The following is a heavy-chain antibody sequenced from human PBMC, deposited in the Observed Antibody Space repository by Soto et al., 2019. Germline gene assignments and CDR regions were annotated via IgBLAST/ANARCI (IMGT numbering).Heavy chain of an antibody. CDR1: RGSISSGGYY. D-gene: IGHD6-6*01. CDR2: IYSSGST. CDR3: ARGYSSSPYYFDY. J-gene: IGHJ4*02. Sequence: QVQLQESGPGLVKPSQTLSLTCTVSRGSISSGGYYWTWIRQHPGKGLEWIGYIYSSGSTYYNPSLKSRVTILLDTSKNQFSLKLSSVTAADTAMYYCARGYSSSPYYFDYWGQGTLVTVSS. V-gene: IGHV4-31*03.